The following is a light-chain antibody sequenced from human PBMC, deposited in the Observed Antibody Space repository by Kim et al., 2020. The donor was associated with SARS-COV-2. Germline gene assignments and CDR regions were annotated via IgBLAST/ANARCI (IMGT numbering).Light chain of an antibody. V-gene: IGLV3-25*03. J-gene: IGLJ3*02. Sequence: SYELTQPHSVSVSPGQTARITCSGDALPKQYAYWYQQKPGQAPVLVIYKDSERPSGIPERFSGSSSGTTVTLTISGVQAEDEADYYCQSADSSGTPWVFG. CDR2: KDS. CDR1: ALPKQY. CDR3: QSADSSGTPWV.